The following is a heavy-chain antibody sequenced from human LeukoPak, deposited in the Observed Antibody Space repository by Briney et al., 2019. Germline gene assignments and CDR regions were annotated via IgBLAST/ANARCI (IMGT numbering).Heavy chain of an antibody. CDR2: ISPSGGST. Sequence: ASVKVSCKASGYTFTSYYMHWVRQAPGQGLEWMGIISPSGGSTSYAQKFQGRVTMTRDMSTSTVYMELSSLRSEDTAAYYCARVPRYSSGWYAPFDYWGQGTLVTVSS. V-gene: IGHV1-46*01. J-gene: IGHJ4*02. CDR3: ARVPRYSSGWYAPFDY. D-gene: IGHD6-19*01. CDR1: GYTFTSYY.